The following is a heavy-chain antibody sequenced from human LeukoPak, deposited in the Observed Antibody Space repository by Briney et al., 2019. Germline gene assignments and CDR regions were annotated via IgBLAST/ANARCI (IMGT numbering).Heavy chain of an antibody. CDR1: GYTFTGYY. D-gene: IGHD3-22*01. CDR3: ARVGLVRYYYDSSGQYYFDY. Sequence: ASVKVSCKASGYTFTGYYMHWVRQAPGQGLEWMGWINPNSGGTNYAQKFQGRVTMTRDTSISTAYMELSSLRSDDTAVYYCARVGLVRYYYDSSGQYYFDYWGQGTQVTVSS. V-gene: IGHV1-2*02. CDR2: INPNSGGT. J-gene: IGHJ4*02.